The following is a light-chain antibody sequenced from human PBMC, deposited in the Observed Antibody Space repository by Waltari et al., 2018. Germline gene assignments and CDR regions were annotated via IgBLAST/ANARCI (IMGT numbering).Light chain of an antibody. CDR3: QHYVSLPAT. CDR1: QSVRKY. Sequence: EIVLTQSPGTLSLSLGERATFSCRASQSVRKYLAWYQQKPCQAPRHLMYHTSIRAHGIPDRFSGSGYGTDFGLTISRLEPEDFAVFYCQHYVSLPATFGQGTKVEIK. CDR2: HTS. V-gene: IGKV3-20*01. J-gene: IGKJ1*01.